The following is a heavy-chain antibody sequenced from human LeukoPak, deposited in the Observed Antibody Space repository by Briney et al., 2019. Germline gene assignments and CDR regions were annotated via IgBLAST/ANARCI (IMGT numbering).Heavy chain of an antibody. D-gene: IGHD3-9*01. CDR1: GFTFSSYG. CDR2: VNRDGNEK. V-gene: IGHV3-7*03. Sequence: GGSLRLSCAASGFTFSSYGMHWVRQAPGKGLEWVANVNRDGNEKHYVDSVEGRFTISRDNAKNSLYLQMNSLRNEDTAVYYCVRDDGNRTGSTYFDAFDIWGRGTLVSVSS. J-gene: IGHJ3*02. CDR3: VRDDGNRTGSTYFDAFDI.